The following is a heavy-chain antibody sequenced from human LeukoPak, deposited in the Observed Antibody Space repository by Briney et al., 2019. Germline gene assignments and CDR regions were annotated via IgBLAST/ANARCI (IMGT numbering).Heavy chain of an antibody. Sequence: ASMKVSCKASGYIFTGYCMHWVRQAPGQGLEWMGIINTSGGTTSYAQKFQGRVTMTRDTSTSTVYMELTSLRSEDTAVYSCARVQAVGTRDAFDIGGQGTMVTVSS. CDR3: ARVQAVGTRDAFDI. D-gene: IGHD5-12*01. CDR1: GYIFTGYC. V-gene: IGHV1-46*01. CDR2: INTSGGTT. J-gene: IGHJ3*02.